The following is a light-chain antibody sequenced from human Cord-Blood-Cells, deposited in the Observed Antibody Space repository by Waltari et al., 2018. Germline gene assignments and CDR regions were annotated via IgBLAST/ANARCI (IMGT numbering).Light chain of an antibody. CDR2: LNSDGSH. CDR3: QTWGTGFWV. Sequence: QLVLTQSPSASASLGASVKLTCTLSSGHSSYAIAWHQQQPEKGPRYLIKLNSDGSHSKGDGIPDRFSGSSSGAERYLTISSLQSEDEADYYCQTWGTGFWVFGGGTKLTVL. J-gene: IGLJ3*02. V-gene: IGLV4-69*01. CDR1: SGHSSYA.